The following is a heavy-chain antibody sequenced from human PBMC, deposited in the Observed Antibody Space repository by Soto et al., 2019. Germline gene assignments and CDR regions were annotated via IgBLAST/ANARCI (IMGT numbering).Heavy chain of an antibody. V-gene: IGHV3-9*01. Sequence: EVQLVESGGGLVQPGRSLRLSCAASGFTVDDYAMHWVRQAPGKGLEWVSGISWNSGSVGYADSVKGRFTIYRDNAKNSLYLQMNSLRAEYTAFYYCAKDMTNYDSSGHYFDFWGQGTLVTVSS. CDR3: AKDMTNYDSSGHYFDF. J-gene: IGHJ4*02. CDR1: GFTVDDYA. CDR2: ISWNSGSV. D-gene: IGHD3-22*01.